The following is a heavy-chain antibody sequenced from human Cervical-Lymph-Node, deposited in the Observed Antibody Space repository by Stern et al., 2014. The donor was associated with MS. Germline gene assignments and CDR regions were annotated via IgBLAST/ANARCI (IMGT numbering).Heavy chain of an antibody. V-gene: IGHV1-46*02. D-gene: IGHD2-15*01. J-gene: IGHJ4*02. CDR3: AREKRDCSGGSCYSRDDY. CDR2: INPSGGTT. CDR1: GYPFNSHY. Sequence: QVQLVESGAEVMKPGASVKVSCKASGYPFNSHYMHWGRQAPRPRLEGMGMINPSGGTTNHAQKFQGRVTMTRDTSTSTVYMELSSLRSEDTAVYYCAREKRDCSGGSCYSRDDYWGQGTLVTVSS.